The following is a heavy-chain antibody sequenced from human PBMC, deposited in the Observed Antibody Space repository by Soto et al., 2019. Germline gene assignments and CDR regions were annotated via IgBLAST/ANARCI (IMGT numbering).Heavy chain of an antibody. CDR3: ARGQEGVVATH. D-gene: IGHD5-12*01. CDR2: IKDGGRT. CDR1: GGSLSGYY. V-gene: IGHV4-34*01. Sequence: QVQLQQWGAGLLKPSETLSLNCAVNGGSLSGYYWSWIRQPPGKGLEWIGEIKDGGRTNYSPSLKSRATILSDTSNSQFSLRLYSVTAADTGVYYCARGQEGVVATHWDQGTLVTVSS. J-gene: IGHJ4*02.